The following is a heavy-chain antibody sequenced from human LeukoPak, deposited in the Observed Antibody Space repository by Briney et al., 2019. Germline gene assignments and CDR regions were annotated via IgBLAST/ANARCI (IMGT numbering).Heavy chain of an antibody. D-gene: IGHD6-6*01. CDR2: IYYSGST. CDR3: ALVVLAAPSGAWFDP. CDR1: GDSISSYY. J-gene: IGHJ5*02. Sequence: SETLSLTCTVSGDSISSYYWSWIRQPPGKGLEWIGYIYYSGSTNYNPSLKSRVTISVDTSKNQISLKLSSVTAADTAVYYCALVVLAAPSGAWFDPWAREPWSPSPQ. V-gene: IGHV4-59*08.